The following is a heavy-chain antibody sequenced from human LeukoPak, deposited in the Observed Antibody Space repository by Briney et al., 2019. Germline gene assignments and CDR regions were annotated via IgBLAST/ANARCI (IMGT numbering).Heavy chain of an antibody. D-gene: IGHD3-22*01. CDR1: GYTFTGCY. J-gene: IGHJ4*02. V-gene: IGHV1-2*02. Sequence: ASVKVSCKASGYTFTGCYMHWVRQAPGQGLEWMGWINPNSGGTNYAQKFQGRVTMTRDTSISTAYMELSRLRSDDTAVYYCARRRYYYDSSGYWAIDYWGQGTLVTVSS. CDR2: INPNSGGT. CDR3: ARRRYYYDSSGYWAIDY.